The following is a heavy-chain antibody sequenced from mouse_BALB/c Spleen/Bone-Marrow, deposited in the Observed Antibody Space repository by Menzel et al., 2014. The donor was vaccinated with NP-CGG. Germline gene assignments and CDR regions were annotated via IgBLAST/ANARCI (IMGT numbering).Heavy chain of an antibody. CDR3: ARRGYYGSSYLYFDY. CDR1: GYTFTSYW. CDR2: IDPSDSYT. D-gene: IGHD1-1*01. V-gene: IGHV1-69*02. J-gene: IGHJ2*01. Sequence: QVQLKESGAELVKPGASVKLSCKASGYTFTSYWMHWVKQRPGQGLEWIGEIDPSDSYTNYNQKLKGKATLTVDKSSSTPHMQLSRLTSEDSAVYYCARRGYYGSSYLYFDYWGQGTTLTLSS.